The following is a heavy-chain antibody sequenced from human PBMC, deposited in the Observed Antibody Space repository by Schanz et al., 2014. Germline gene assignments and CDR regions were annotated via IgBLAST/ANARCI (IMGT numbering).Heavy chain of an antibody. CDR1: GFTFDKYA. D-gene: IGHD3-10*01. V-gene: IGHV3-23*04. Sequence: EVQLVESGGGLVQPGKSLRLSCAASGFTFDKYAMHWVRQAPGKGLEWVSVIGVDGTTTYYADSVKGRFTISRDNSKNTLYLQMNSLRADDTAMYYCARWFLIRGVILDSWGQGTLVTVSS. CDR3: ARWFLIRGVILDS. CDR2: IGVDGTTT. J-gene: IGHJ4*02.